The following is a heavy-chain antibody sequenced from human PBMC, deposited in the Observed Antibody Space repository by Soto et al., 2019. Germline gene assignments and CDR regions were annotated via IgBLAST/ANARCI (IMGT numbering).Heavy chain of an antibody. CDR2: INSDGSST. CDR3: ARGASGSYLLKRKSYYYYGMDV. Sequence: GGSLRLSCAASGFTFSSYWMHWVRQAPGKGLVWVSRINSDGSSTSYADSVKGRFTISRDNAKNTLYLQMNSLRAEDTAVYYCARGASGSYLLKRKSYYYYGMDVWGQGTTVTVSS. V-gene: IGHV3-74*01. CDR1: GFTFSSYW. J-gene: IGHJ6*02. D-gene: IGHD1-26*01.